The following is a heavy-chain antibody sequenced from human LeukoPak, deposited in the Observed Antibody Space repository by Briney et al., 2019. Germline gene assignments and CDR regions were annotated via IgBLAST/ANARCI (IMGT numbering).Heavy chain of an antibody. J-gene: IGHJ4*02. Sequence: GGSLRLSCVASGFTLSSYEMNWVRQAPGKGLEGLSYISGVGETMFYVHSGKGRFTISKDNADNSLSLQMNSLRAEDTAVYYCVRCGRGGSNSMPFLDYWGQGALVTVSS. V-gene: IGHV3-48*03. CDR3: VRCGRGGSNSMPFLDY. CDR1: GFTLSSYE. D-gene: IGHD1-26*01. CDR2: ISGVGETM.